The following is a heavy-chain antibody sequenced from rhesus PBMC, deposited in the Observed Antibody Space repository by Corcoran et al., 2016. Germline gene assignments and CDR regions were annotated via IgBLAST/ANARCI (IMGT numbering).Heavy chain of an antibody. Sequence: QVQLQESGPGLVKPSETLSLTCAASGYSISSNSWNWNRQPPGKGLEWVGSIYGRGGSTYLNPSLKSRVTLSVDTSKNQFSLKLSSVTAADTAVYYCSRSDEGYFDYWGQGVLVTVSS. V-gene: IGHV4S14*01. J-gene: IGHJ4*01. CDR2: IYGRGGST. CDR3: SRSDEGYFDY. CDR1: GYSISSNS. D-gene: IGHD3-9*01.